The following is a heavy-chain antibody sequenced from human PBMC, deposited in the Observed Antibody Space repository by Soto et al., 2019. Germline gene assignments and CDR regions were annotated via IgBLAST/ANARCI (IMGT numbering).Heavy chain of an antibody. Sequence: ACCHRISGVAAGFIVTSYSMSWVRQAPGKGLEWVTNIDQHGSEKKYVDSVKGRFTISRDNAKNSVSLQMNSLRAEDTAVYYCARREYDYWSNYYYFAYLAQGTLVTVSS. CDR2: IDQHGSEK. J-gene: IGHJ4*02. CDR3: ARREYDYWSNYYYFAY. D-gene: IGHD3-3*01. V-gene: IGHV3-7*03. CDR1: GFIVTSYS.